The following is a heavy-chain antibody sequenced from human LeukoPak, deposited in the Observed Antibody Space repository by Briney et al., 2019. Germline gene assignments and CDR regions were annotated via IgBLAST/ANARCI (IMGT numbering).Heavy chain of an antibody. Sequence: WASVKVSCKASGGTFSSYAICWVRQAPGQGLEWMGGIIPIFGTANYAQKFQGRVTITTDESTSTAYMELSSLRSEDTAVYYCARITFVVEGYGMDVWGQGTTVTVSS. J-gene: IGHJ6*02. CDR2: IIPIFGTA. V-gene: IGHV1-69*05. CDR1: GGTFSSYA. D-gene: IGHD2-21*01. CDR3: ARITFVVEGYGMDV.